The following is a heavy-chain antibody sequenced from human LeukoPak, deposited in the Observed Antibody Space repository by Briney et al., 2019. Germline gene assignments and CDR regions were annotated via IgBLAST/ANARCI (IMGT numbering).Heavy chain of an antibody. Sequence: GGSLRLSCAASGFIFSTYWMSWVRQAPGKGLEWVANIKQDGSEKYYVDSVKGRFTISRDNAKNTLYLQMNSLRAEDTAVYYCARGPTRGFWSGYYENTYYYGMDVWGQGTTVTVSS. CDR2: IKQDGSEK. V-gene: IGHV3-7*01. CDR1: GFIFSTYW. CDR3: ARGPTRGFWSGYYENTYYYGMDV. D-gene: IGHD3-3*01. J-gene: IGHJ6*02.